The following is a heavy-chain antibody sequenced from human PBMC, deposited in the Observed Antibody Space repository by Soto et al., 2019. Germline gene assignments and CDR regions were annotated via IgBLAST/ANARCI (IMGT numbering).Heavy chain of an antibody. J-gene: IGHJ4*02. Sequence: GGSLRLSCAASGFIFSSYAMHWVRQAPGRGLEYVSAISSNGGSKYYANSVKGRFTISRDNSKNTLYLQMGSLRAEDMAVYYCARGTGYSSSSKYYFDYWGQGTLVTVSS. D-gene: IGHD2-2*01. V-gene: IGHV3-64*01. CDR3: ARGTGYSSSSKYYFDY. CDR1: GFIFSSYA. CDR2: ISSNGGSK.